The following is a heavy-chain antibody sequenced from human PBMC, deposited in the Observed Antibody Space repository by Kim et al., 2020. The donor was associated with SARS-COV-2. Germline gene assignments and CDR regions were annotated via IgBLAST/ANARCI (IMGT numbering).Heavy chain of an antibody. CDR1: GFTFDDYA. V-gene: IGHV3-9*01. CDR2: ISWNSGSI. Sequence: GGSLRLSCAASGFTFDDYAMHWVRQAPGKGLEWVSGISWNSGSIGYADSVKGRFTISRDNAKNSLYLQMNSLRAEDTALYYCAKGMQHQGWFDPWGQGTLVTVSS. CDR3: AKGMQHQGWFDP. J-gene: IGHJ5*02.